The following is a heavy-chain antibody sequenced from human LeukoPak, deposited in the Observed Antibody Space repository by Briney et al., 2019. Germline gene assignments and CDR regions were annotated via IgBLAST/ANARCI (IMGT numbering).Heavy chain of an antibody. CDR2: ITPYNGNT. CDR3: LFEYRDGDY. V-gene: IGHV1-18*01. J-gene: IGHJ4*02. CDR1: GYTFITYG. D-gene: IGHD2-2*01. Sequence: ASVKVSCKASGYTFITYGINWVRQAPGQGLEWMGRITPYNGNTNYEQKLQGRVSMTTDTSTSTAYVELRSLRSDDTAMYYCLFEYRDGDYWGQGALVTVSS.